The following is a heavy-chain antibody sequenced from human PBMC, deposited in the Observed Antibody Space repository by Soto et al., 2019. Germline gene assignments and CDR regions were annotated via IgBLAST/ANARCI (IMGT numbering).Heavy chain of an antibody. D-gene: IGHD3-22*01. CDR1: GDSVSSNSAA. CDR3: ARAGYYYDSSGYYYPFGYYSGMDV. V-gene: IGHV6-1*01. CDR2: TYYRSKWYN. Sequence: QTPSLTCAISGDSVSSNSAAWNCIRQSPSRGLEWLGRTYYRSKWYNDYAVSVKSRITINPDTSKNQFSLQLNSVTPEDTAVYYCARAGYYYDSSGYYYPFGYYSGMDVWGQGTTVPVSS. J-gene: IGHJ6*02.